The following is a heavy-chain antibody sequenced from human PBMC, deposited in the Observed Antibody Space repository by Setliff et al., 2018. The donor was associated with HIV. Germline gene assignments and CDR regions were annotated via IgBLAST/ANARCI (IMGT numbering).Heavy chain of an antibody. CDR2: IYHSGPT. V-gene: IGHV4-39*01. CDR1: GGSFTDSDYY. CDR3: ARLEQLINWFDP. D-gene: IGHD1-1*01. J-gene: IGHJ5*02. Sequence: SETLSLTCTVSGGSFTDSDYYWAWVRQAPGKGLEWIGSIYHSGPTYYNPSLKGRITMSVDTSRNQSSLRLTYVTATDTAVYFCARLEQLINWFDPWGQGTLVTVS.